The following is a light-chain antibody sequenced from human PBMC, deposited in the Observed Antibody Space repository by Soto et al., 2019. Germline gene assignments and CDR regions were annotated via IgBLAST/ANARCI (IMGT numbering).Light chain of an antibody. Sequence: EFVLTQSPGTLSLSQGERATLSFRSSQSVSSSYLAWYQQKPGQAPRLLIYGASSRATGIPDRFSGSGSGTDFTLTISRLEPEDFAVYDCQQYGSSPFTFGPGTKVDIK. CDR2: GAS. V-gene: IGKV3-20*01. CDR1: QSVSSSY. CDR3: QQYGSSPFT. J-gene: IGKJ3*01.